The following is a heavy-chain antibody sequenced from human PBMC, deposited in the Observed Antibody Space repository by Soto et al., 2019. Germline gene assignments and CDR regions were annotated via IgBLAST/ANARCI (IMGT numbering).Heavy chain of an antibody. CDR3: ARVPTTVTGYYYYYGMDV. CDR1: GGSFSGYY. D-gene: IGHD4-17*01. Sequence: PSATLSLTCAVYGGSFSGYYWSWIRQPPGKGLEWIGEINHSGSTNYNPSLKSRVTISVDTSKNQFSLKLSSVTAADTAVYYCARVPTTVTGYYYYYGMDVWGQGTTVTVSS. J-gene: IGHJ6*02. CDR2: INHSGST. V-gene: IGHV4-34*01.